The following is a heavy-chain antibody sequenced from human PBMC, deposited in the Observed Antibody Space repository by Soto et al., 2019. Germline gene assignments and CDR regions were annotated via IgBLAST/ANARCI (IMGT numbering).Heavy chain of an antibody. CDR3: AKVPPYCSGGSCEFDY. J-gene: IGHJ4*02. Sequence: GGSLRLSCAASGFTFSDYYMSWIRQAPGKGLEWVSAISGSGGSTYYADSVKGRFTISRDNSKNTLYLQMNSLRAEDTAVYYCAKVPPYCSGGSCEFDYWGQGTLVTVSS. V-gene: IGHV3-23*01. D-gene: IGHD2-15*01. CDR2: ISGSGGST. CDR1: GFTFSDYY.